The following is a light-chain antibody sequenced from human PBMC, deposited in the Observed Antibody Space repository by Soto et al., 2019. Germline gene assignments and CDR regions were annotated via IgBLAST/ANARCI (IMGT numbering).Light chain of an antibody. V-gene: IGKV3-20*01. Sequence: EIVLTQSPDTLSLSPGERATLSCRASQTIRNNFLAWYQQKPGQAPRLLISVASSRATGIPDRFSGSGSGTDFSLTINRLEPEDFAVNYCQQYSSSSRTFGQGTKVEIK. CDR2: VAS. J-gene: IGKJ1*01. CDR3: QQYSSSSRT. CDR1: QTIRNNF.